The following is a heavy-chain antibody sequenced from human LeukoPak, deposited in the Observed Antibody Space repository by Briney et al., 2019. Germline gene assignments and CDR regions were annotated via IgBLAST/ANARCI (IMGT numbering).Heavy chain of an antibody. CDR1: GFTFSSYA. CDR3: ARVRGYCSSTGCYSEGGYYYYYYMDV. J-gene: IGHJ6*03. Sequence: GGSLRLSCAASGFTFSSYAMHWVRQAPGKGLEYVSAISSNGGSTYYANSVKGRFTISRDNSKNTLYLQMGSLRAEDMAVYYCARVRGYCSSTGCYSEGGYYYYYYMDVWGKGTTVTVSS. D-gene: IGHD2-2*01. V-gene: IGHV3-64*01. CDR2: ISSNGGST.